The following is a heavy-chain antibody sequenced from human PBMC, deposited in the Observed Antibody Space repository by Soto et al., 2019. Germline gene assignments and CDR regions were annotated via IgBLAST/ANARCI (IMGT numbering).Heavy chain of an antibody. J-gene: IGHJ4*02. Sequence: MRLSCAASGFTFSTHAMSWVRQAPGKGLEWVSSISSGGTTTFYAASVEGRSTISRDKSKNTLYLQMNSLRADDTAVYFCAKEGGSIGGWFGRKFDSWGQGTQVTVSS. CDR1: GFTFSTHA. CDR2: ISSGGTTT. D-gene: IGHD3-16*01. CDR3: AKEGGSIGGWFGRKFDS. V-gene: IGHV3-23*01.